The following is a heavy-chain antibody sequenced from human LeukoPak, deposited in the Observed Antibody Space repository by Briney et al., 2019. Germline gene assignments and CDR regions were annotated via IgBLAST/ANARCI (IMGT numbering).Heavy chain of an antibody. Sequence: SQTLSLTCTVSGGSISSGGYYWSWIRQHPGKGLEWIGYFYYSGSTYYNPSLKSRVTISVDTSKNQFSLKLSSVTAADTAVYYCAREAIDPNWFDPWGQGTLVTVSS. V-gene: IGHV4-31*03. CDR3: AREAIDPNWFDP. CDR1: GGSISSGGYY. J-gene: IGHJ5*02. CDR2: FYYSGST.